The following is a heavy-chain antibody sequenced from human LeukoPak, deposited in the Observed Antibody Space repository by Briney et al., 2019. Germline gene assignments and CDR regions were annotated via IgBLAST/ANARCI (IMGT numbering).Heavy chain of an antibody. Sequence: GGSLRLSCAASGFTFSSYAMSWVRQAPGKGLEWVSGINGGGGGTHYADSVKGRLTNSRDNSKNTLYMQMNTLRAEDTAVYYCAKDYNFDFWGQGTLVTVSS. CDR3: AKDYNFDF. V-gene: IGHV3-23*01. CDR2: INGGGGGT. D-gene: IGHD4-11*01. J-gene: IGHJ4*02. CDR1: GFTFSSYA.